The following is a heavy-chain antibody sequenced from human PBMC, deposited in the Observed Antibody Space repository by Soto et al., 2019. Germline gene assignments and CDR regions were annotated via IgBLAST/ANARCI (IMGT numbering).Heavy chain of an antibody. CDR3: AGARTLKQGLALDP. CDR2: KSANNGNT. D-gene: IGHD6-19*01. CDR1: GYTFTSYG. J-gene: IGHJ5*02. Sequence: QVQLVQSGAEVKKPGASVQVSCKASGYTFTSYGISWVRKAPGQGREWMGWKSANNGNTNYAQKLQDRDTMTTNTSTSTAYMELRSLRSDDTAVYYCAGARTLKQGLALDPWGQGTLVTVSS. V-gene: IGHV1-18*01.